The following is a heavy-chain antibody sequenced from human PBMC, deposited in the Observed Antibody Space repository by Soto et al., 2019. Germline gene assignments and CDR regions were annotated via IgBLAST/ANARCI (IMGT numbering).Heavy chain of an antibody. Sequence: QAQLVQSGAEVKEPGASVKVSCKASGYTFTSYDINWVRQASGQGLEWMGWMYLNSGARGYAQKFQGRVTMTRDTSKSTAYMELSSLRSDDTAMYYCARTNGDFDYWGQGTLVTVSS. CDR2: MYLNSGAR. J-gene: IGHJ4*02. D-gene: IGHD4-17*01. CDR3: ARTNGDFDY. V-gene: IGHV1-8*01. CDR1: GYTFTSYD.